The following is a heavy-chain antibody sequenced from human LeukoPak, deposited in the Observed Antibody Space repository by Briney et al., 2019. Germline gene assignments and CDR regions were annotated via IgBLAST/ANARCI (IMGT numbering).Heavy chain of an antibody. J-gene: IGHJ4*02. CDR1: GGSVSSGSYY. CDR3: ARYSGSYSGFDY. CDR2: IYNSGST. D-gene: IGHD1-26*01. V-gene: IGHV4-61*01. Sequence: SETLSLTCTVSGGSVSSGSYYWSWIRQPPGKGLEFIGYIYNSGSTNYSPSLTSRVTMSVDTSKNQFSLKLRSVTAADTAVYYCARYSGSYSGFDYWGQGTLVTVSS.